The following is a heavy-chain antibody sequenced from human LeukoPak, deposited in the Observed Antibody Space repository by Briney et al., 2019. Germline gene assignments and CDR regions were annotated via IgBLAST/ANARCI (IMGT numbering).Heavy chain of an antibody. D-gene: IGHD5-18*01. Sequence: PSETLSLTCAVSGGSISSGSYSWTWIRQPPGKGLEWIGYFFYTGSTYYNPSLKSRVTVSVDTPKNQFSLKLSSVTAADTAVYYCARVSRGRGIQLWTPDYWGQGTLVTVSS. CDR1: GGSISSGSYS. CDR3: ARVSRGRGIQLWTPDY. V-gene: IGHV4-30-4*07. CDR2: FFYTGST. J-gene: IGHJ4*02.